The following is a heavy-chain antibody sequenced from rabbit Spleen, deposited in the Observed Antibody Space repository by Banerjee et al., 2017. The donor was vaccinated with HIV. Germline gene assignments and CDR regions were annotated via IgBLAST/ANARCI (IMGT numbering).Heavy chain of an antibody. Sequence: QEQLVESGGGLVQPEGSLTLTCTASGFSFSSSYWMSWVRQAPGKGLEWIACINVATGKPVYATWAKGRFTISRTSSTTVTLRMTSLTAADTATYFCARDLVGVIGWNFYLWGPGTLVTVS. CDR2: INVATGKP. CDR1: GFSFSSSYW. D-gene: IGHD1-1*01. V-gene: IGHV1S45*01. J-gene: IGHJ4*01. CDR3: ARDLVGVIGWNFYL.